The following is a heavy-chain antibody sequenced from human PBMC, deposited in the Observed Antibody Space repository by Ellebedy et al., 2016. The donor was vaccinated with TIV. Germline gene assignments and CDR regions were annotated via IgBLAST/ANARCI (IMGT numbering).Heavy chain of an antibody. Sequence: ASVKVSCKASGYTFTAYYMHWVRPAPGQGLEWMGWINSNSGETKYVQKFQGRISMNRDTSITTVYMELNRLESDDTAVYYCARVRRGSSGMDVWGQGTTVTVS. V-gene: IGHV1-2*02. CDR3: ARVRRGSSGMDV. D-gene: IGHD6-13*01. J-gene: IGHJ6*02. CDR2: INSNSGET. CDR1: GYTFTAYY.